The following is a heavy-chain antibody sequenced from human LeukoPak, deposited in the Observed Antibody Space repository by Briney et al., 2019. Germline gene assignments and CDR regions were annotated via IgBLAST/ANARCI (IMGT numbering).Heavy chain of an antibody. CDR1: GGSISSYY. CDR3: AKGVNYFVLEY. V-gene: IGHV4-59*01. D-gene: IGHD3-10*02. CDR2: IYYSGST. Sequence: SETLSLTCTVSGGSISSYYWSWIRQPPGKGLEWIGYIYYSGSTNYNPSLKSRVTISVDTSKNQFSLKLSSVTAADTAVYYCAKGVNYFVLEYWGQGTLVTISS. J-gene: IGHJ4*02.